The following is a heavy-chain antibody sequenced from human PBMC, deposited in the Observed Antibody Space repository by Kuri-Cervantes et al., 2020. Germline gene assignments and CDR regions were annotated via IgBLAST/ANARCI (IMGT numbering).Heavy chain of an antibody. CDR1: GFTFSRYA. CDR2: ISWNSGSI. V-gene: IGHV3-9*01. CDR3: AKGAVADMYNWFDP. Sequence: GGSLRLSCAASGFTFSRYAMSWVRQAPGKGLEWVSGISWNSGSIGYADSVKGRFTISRDNAKNSLYLQMNSLRAEDTALYYCAKGAVADMYNWFDPWGQGTLVTVSS. D-gene: IGHD6-19*01. J-gene: IGHJ5*02.